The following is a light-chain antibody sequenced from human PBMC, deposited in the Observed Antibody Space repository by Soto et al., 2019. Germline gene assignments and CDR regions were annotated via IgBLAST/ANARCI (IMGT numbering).Light chain of an antibody. CDR2: GAS. J-gene: IGKJ1*01. Sequence: EIVMAQSPAPPSVSPGERATLSCRASQSVSSNLAWYQQKPGQAPRLLIYGASNRATGIPARFSGSGSGTEFTLTISRLQSEDFAVYYCQKYNKWPRWTFGQGTKVDIK. CDR3: QKYNKWPRWT. V-gene: IGKV3-15*01. CDR1: QSVSSN.